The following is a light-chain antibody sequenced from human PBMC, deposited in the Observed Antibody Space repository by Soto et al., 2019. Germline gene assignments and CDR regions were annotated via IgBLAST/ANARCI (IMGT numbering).Light chain of an antibody. CDR3: CSYAGSYTP. V-gene: IGLV2-11*01. CDR1: SSDVGGYNY. Sequence: QSALTQPRSVSGSPGQSVTISCTGTSSDVGGYNYVSWYQQHPGKAPKLMIYDVSKRPSGVPDRFSGSKPGNTASLTISGLQAEDEADYYCCSYAGSYTPFGTGTKVTVL. J-gene: IGLJ1*01. CDR2: DVS.